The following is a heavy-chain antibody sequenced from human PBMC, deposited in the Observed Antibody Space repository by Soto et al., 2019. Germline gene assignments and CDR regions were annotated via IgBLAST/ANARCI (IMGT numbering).Heavy chain of an antibody. Sequence: QIQLVQSGAEVKKPGASVRVSCKASGYAFSNYGIRWIRQAPGLGLERMGWISPYNGNTDYAQSLQGRVTMTTDTSTNTAYMELRSLTSDDTAVYYCATSYDSGFDPWGQGTLVTVSS. V-gene: IGHV1-18*04. CDR1: GYAFSNYG. CDR2: ISPYNGNT. J-gene: IGHJ5*02. D-gene: IGHD5-12*01. CDR3: ATSYDSGFDP.